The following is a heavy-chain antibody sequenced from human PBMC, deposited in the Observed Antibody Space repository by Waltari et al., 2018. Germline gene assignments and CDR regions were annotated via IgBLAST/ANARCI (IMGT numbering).Heavy chain of an antibody. V-gene: IGHV4-34*01. Sequence: QVQLQQWGAGLLKPSETLSLTCAVYGGSFSGYYWSWIRQPPGKGLEWIGEINHSGSPNYNPSLKSRVTRSVDTSKNQFSLKLSSVTAADTAVYYCARGGQLSYGYWGQGTLVTVSS. CDR1: GGSFSGYY. D-gene: IGHD3-10*01. CDR3: ARGGQLSYGY. J-gene: IGHJ4*02. CDR2: INHSGSP.